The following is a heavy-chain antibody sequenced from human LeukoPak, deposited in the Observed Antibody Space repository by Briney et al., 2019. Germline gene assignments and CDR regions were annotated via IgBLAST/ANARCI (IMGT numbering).Heavy chain of an antibody. D-gene: IGHD6-19*01. CDR3: ARAKNPVAGVGRAFDP. CDR1: GYTFTSYY. J-gene: IGHJ5*02. V-gene: IGHV1-46*01. CDR2: INPSGGST. Sequence: ASVKVSCKASGYTFTSYYMHWVRQAPGQGLEWMGIINPSGGSTSYAQKFQGRVTMTRDTSTSTVYMELSSLRSEDTAVYYCARAKNPVAGVGRAFDPWGQGTLVTASS.